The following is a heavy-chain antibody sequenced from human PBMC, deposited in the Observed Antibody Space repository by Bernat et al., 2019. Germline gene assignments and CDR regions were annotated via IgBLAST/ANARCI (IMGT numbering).Heavy chain of an antibody. CDR2: IYYSGST. V-gene: IGHV4-59*08. CDR3: ARAHRPVVILGGYYFDY. D-gene: IGHD3-16*01. Sequence: QVQLQESGPGLVKPSETLSLTCTVSGGSISSYYWSWIRQPPGKGLEWIGYIYYSGSTNYNPSLKSRVTISVDTSKNQFSLKLSSVTAADTAVYYCARAHRPVVILGGYYFDYWGQGTLVTVSS. J-gene: IGHJ4*02. CDR1: GGSISSYY.